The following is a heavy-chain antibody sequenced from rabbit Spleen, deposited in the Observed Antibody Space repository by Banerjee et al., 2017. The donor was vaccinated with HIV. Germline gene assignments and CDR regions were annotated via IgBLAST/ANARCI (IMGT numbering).Heavy chain of an antibody. D-gene: IGHD4-1*01. J-gene: IGHJ6*01. CDR3: ARDLDAVIGWNFGW. CDR2: INVITGKA. V-gene: IGHV1S45*01. Sequence: QEQLKESGGGLVQPGGSLKLSCKASGFTLSSKAVMCWVRQAPGKGLEWIACINVITGKAVYASWTKGRFTFSKTSSTTVTLQMTSLTAADTATYFCARDLDAVIGWNFGWWGPGTLVTVS. CDR1: GFTLSSKAV.